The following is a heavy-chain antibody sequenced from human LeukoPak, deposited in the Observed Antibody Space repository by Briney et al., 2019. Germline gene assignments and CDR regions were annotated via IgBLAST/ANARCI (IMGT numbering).Heavy chain of an antibody. CDR2: ISGSGGST. CDR1: GVTLSSDA. Sequence: PGGSLRLSCAASGVTLSSDAMSWVRHAPGKGLEWVSPISGSGGSTYYADSVKGRFTISRDNSKNTLYLQMNSLRAEDTAVYYCAKATRITMIVVVIGRGYYFDYWGQGTLVTVSS. D-gene: IGHD3-22*01. J-gene: IGHJ4*02. V-gene: IGHV3-23*01. CDR3: AKATRITMIVVVIGRGYYFDY.